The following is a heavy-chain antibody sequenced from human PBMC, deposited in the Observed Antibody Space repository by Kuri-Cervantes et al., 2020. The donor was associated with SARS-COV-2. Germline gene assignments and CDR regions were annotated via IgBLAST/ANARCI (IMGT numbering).Heavy chain of an antibody. CDR2: ISGSGGST. V-gene: IGHV3-23*01. CDR3: ARQGVEGVGY. Sequence: GESLKISCAASGFTFSSYAMSWVRQAPGKGLEWVSAISGSGGSTYYADSVKGRFTISRDNSKNTLYLQMNSLRAEDTAVNYCARQGVEGVGYWGQGTLVTVSS. J-gene: IGHJ4*02. D-gene: IGHD2-8*01. CDR1: GFTFSSYA.